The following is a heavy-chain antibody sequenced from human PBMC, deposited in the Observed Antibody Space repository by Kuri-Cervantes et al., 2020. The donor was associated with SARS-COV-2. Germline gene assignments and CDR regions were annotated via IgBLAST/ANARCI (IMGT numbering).Heavy chain of an antibody. CDR2: ISNDGYNR. Sequence: GESLKISCAASGFSFSRFPMHWVRHAPGRGLEWVALISNDGYNRFYADFLKGRFTISRDNSKNTLHLDMNSPRPEDTGVYYCAKMGDNYIKGDYGSEVWGQGITVTVSS. J-gene: IGHJ6*02. CDR1: GFSFSRFP. D-gene: IGHD3-16*01. V-gene: IGHV3-30*18. CDR3: AKMGDNYIKGDYGSEV.